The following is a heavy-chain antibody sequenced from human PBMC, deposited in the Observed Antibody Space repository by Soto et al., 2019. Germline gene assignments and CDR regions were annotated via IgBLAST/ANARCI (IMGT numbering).Heavy chain of an antibody. D-gene: IGHD2-15*01. V-gene: IGHV3-53*04. CDR1: GFTVSSNY. CDR2: IYSGGST. CDR3: ARDRCSGGSCYNWFDP. J-gene: IGHJ5*02. Sequence: PGGSLRLSCAASGFTVSSNYMSWVRQAPGKGLEWVSVIYSGGSTYYADSVKGRFTISRHNSKNTLYLQMNSLRAEDTAVYYCARDRCSGGSCYNWFDPWGQGTLVTVSS.